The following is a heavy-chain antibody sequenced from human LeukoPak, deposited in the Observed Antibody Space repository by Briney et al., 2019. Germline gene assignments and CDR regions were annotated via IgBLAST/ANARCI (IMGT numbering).Heavy chain of an antibody. CDR3: ARLIEIVAAPFDY. Sequence: GASVKVSCKASGYTFTSYGISWVRQAPGRGLEWMGWINPNSGGTNYAQKFQGRVTMTRDTSISTAYIELSRLTSDDTAVYYCARLIEIVAAPFDYWGQGTLVTVSS. V-gene: IGHV1-2*02. CDR1: GYTFTSYG. D-gene: IGHD6-13*01. CDR2: INPNSGGT. J-gene: IGHJ4*02.